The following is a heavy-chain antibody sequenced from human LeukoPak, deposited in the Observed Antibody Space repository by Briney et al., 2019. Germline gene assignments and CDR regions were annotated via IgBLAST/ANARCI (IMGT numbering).Heavy chain of an antibody. CDR1: GFTFSSYA. Sequence: GGSLRLSCAAFGFTFSSYAMSWVRQAPGKGLEWVSAISGSGGSTYYAGSVKGRFTISRDNSKNTLYLQMNSLRAEDTAVYYCAKDRGDMEWLRSYYFDYWGQGTLVTVSS. CDR3: AKDRGDMEWLRSYYFDY. J-gene: IGHJ4*02. CDR2: ISGSGGST. D-gene: IGHD5-12*01. V-gene: IGHV3-23*01.